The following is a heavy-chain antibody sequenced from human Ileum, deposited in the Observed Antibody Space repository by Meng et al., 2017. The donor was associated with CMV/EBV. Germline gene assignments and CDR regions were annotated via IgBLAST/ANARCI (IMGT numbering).Heavy chain of an antibody. CDR1: NYSIRSGYY. CDR3: ARQGFLDLEDY. CDR2: MYHTGST. Sequence: SETLSLTCIVSNYSIRSGYYWGWLRQPPGKGLEWVVSMYHTGSTFYNSSLKSRVTISLDRFENQFSLNLKSVTAADTAVYYCARQGFLDLEDYWGQGLLVTVSS. J-gene: IGHJ4*02. V-gene: IGHV4-38-2*02. D-gene: IGHD3/OR15-3a*01.